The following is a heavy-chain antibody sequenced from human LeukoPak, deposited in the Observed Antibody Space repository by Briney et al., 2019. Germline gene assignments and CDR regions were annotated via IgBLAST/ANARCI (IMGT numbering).Heavy chain of an antibody. Sequence: SETLSLTCTVSGGSIISSSYYWGWIRQPPGKGLEWIGSIYYSGSTYYNPSLKSRVTISVDTSKNQFSLKLSSVTAADTAVYYCARDLYYYDSSGFDYWGQGTLVTVSS. CDR3: ARDLYYYDSSGFDY. J-gene: IGHJ4*02. CDR1: GGSIISSSYY. D-gene: IGHD3-22*01. CDR2: IYYSGST. V-gene: IGHV4-39*07.